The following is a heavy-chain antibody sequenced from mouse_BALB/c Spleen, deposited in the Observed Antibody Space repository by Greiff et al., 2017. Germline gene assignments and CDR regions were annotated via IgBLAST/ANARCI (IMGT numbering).Heavy chain of an antibody. CDR2: IDPENGDT. V-gene: IGHV14-4*02. CDR3: NRLLRYYFDD. J-gene: IGHJ2*01. CDR1: GFNIKDYY. Sequence: EVQLQQSGAELVRSGASVKLSCTASGFNIKDYYMHWVKQRPEQGLEWIGWIDPENGDTEYAPKFQGKATMTADTSSNTAYLQLSSLTSEDTAVYYCNRLLRYYFDDWGQGTTLTVSS. D-gene: IGHD1-1*01.